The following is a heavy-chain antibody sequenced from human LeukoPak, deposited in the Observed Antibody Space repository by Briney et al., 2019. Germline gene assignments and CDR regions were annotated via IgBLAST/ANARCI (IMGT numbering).Heavy chain of an antibody. J-gene: IGHJ4*02. CDR3: AKDMAARPPADYFDY. CDR2: ISSSSSYI. Sequence: GGSLRLSCAASGFTFSSYSMNWVRQAPGKGLEWVSSISSSSSYIYYADSVKGRFTISRDNAKNSLYLQMNSLRAEDTALYYCAKDMAARPPADYFDYWGQGTLVTVSS. V-gene: IGHV3-21*04. CDR1: GFTFSSYS. D-gene: IGHD6-6*01.